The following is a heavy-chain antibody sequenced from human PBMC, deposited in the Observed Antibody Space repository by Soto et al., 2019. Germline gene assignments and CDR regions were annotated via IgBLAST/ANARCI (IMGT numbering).Heavy chain of an antibody. Sequence: SETLSLTCSVSGVSITPHYWSWIRRPPGKGLEWIGYIYYSGSTNYNPSLKSRVTMSVDASKNQFSLKLSSVTTADTAIYFCARGAREWFLWGQETLSPSPQ. CDR3: ARGAREWFL. D-gene: IGHD3-3*01. CDR2: IYYSGST. V-gene: IGHV4-59*11. J-gene: IGHJ4*01. CDR1: GVSITPHY.